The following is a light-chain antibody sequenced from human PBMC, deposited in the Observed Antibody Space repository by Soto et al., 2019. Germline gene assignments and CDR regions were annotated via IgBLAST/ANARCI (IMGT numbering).Light chain of an antibody. V-gene: IGKV1-5*01. Sequence: DIQMTQSPSTLSASVGDRVSFTCRASHYISMWLAWYRQRPGKAPSLLITDASKLESGVPPRFNGSRSETEFTLTIRNLQPDDFATYYCQQYNSFPWTFXLGTKADIK. CDR2: DAS. CDR1: HYISMW. CDR3: QQYNSFPWT. J-gene: IGKJ1*01.